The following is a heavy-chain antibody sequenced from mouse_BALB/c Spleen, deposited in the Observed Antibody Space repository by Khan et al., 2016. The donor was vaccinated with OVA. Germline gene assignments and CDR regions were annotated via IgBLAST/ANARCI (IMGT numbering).Heavy chain of an antibody. V-gene: IGHV1S41*01. CDR1: GHTFTSYW. D-gene: IGHD2-4*01. J-gene: IGHJ4*01. CDR2: IAPGSGST. CDR3: ASSNDDGCGLYAMGY. Sequence: ELVKPGASVKLSCKASGHTFTSYWINWIKQRPGQGLEWIGRIAPGSGSTSYNEMFKEKAILTVDTSSTTAYIQLGSLSSEDSAVCFCASSNDDGCGLYAMGYWGQGSSVTVSS.